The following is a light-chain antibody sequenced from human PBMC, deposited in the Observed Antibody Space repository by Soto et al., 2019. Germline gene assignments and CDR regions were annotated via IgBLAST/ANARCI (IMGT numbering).Light chain of an antibody. CDR1: QSVRNF. CDR2: EAS. Sequence: EVVLTQSPATLTLSPGARATLSCRASQSVRNFLAWYQQKPGQAPRLLIYEASNRAAGIPARFSGSGSGTDFTLTISSLEPDDFGVYYCQQRTNWPRGTFGQGTNLEI. J-gene: IGKJ2*02. V-gene: IGKV3-11*01. CDR3: QQRTNWPRGT.